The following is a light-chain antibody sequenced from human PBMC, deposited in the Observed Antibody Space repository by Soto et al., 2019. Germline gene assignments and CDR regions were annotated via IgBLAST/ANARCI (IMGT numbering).Light chain of an antibody. CDR3: QQYHNYPVT. CDR1: QGISNH. CDR2: DAD. V-gene: IGKV1-16*02. Sequence: DIQMTQSPSSLSASVGDRVTITCRASQGISNHLAWFQQKPGKAPRPLIYDADDLQSGVPSKFSGSGSGTDFTLTISSLQPEDFATYYCQQYHNYPVTFGGGTRVEIK. J-gene: IGKJ4*01.